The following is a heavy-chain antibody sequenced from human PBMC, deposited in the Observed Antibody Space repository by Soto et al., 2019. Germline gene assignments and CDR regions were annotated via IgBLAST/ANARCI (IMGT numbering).Heavy chain of an antibody. CDR3: ARESAGSGKNNWFDP. CDR1: GGSISIYY. J-gene: IGHJ5*02. V-gene: IGHV4-59*01. D-gene: IGHD3-10*01. CDR2: IYYSGST. Sequence: SETLSLPCTVSGGSISIYYWSWIRQPPGKGLEWIGYIYYSGSTKYNSSLQSRVTMSADTTKNQISLQLTSVTAAATAVHSCARESAGSGKNNWFDPWGQGTRVTVSS.